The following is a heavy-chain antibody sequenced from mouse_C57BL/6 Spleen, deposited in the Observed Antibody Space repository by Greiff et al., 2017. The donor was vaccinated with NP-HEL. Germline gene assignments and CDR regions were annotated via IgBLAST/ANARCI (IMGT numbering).Heavy chain of an antibody. CDR1: GYTFTSYW. CDR3: ARWDYYYGSSLDD. Sequence: QVQLQQPGAELVKPGASVKMSCKASGYTFTSYWITWVKQRPGQGLEWIGDIYPGSGSTNYNEKFKSKATLTVDTPSSTAYMELSSLTSEDSAVYYCARWDYYYGSSLDDWGQGTTLTVAS. D-gene: IGHD1-1*01. CDR2: IYPGSGST. V-gene: IGHV1-55*01. J-gene: IGHJ2*01.